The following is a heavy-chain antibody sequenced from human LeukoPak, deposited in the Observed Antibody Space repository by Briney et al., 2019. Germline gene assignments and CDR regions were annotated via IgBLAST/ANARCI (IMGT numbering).Heavy chain of an antibody. J-gene: IGHJ4*02. V-gene: IGHV4-4*07. D-gene: IGHD6-19*01. CDR2: IYTTGST. CDR3: AREMAVADSGGLDY. CDR1: GGSISNYY. Sequence: SETLSLTCTVSGGSISNYYWSWIRQPAGKGLEWIGRIYTTGSTNYNPSPKSRVTISVDKSKNQFSLKLNSVTAADTAVYYCAREMAVADSGGLDYWGQGTLVTVSS.